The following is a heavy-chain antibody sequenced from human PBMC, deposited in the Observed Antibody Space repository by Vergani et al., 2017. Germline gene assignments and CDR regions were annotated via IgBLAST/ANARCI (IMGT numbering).Heavy chain of an antibody. J-gene: IGHJ6*02. V-gene: IGHV3-11*04. CDR1: GFTFSDHY. Sequence: QVRLVESGGGLVKPGGSLRLSCAASGFTFSDHYMSWIRQAPGKGLEWVSHISPGASTVSYTDSVTGRFTVSRDNDNNSLTLDMTTLRVEDTAVYYCAKNPGISTTRHYYAMDVWGQGTTVTVSS. CDR3: AKNPGISTTRHYYAMDV. D-gene: IGHD1-1*01. CDR2: ISPGASTV.